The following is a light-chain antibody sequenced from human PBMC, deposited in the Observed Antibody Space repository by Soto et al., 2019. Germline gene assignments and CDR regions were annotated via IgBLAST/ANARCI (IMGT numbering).Light chain of an antibody. CDR1: NSDVGGYNY. Sequence: QSVLTQPPSASGSPGQSVTISCTGTNSDVGGYNYVSWYQQYPGKAPKLIIYEVNERPSGVPDRFSGSKSGNTASLTVSGLQTAYEADYYCSSYAGSNWYVFGTGTKVPVL. CDR2: EVN. CDR3: SSYAGSNWYV. V-gene: IGLV2-8*01. J-gene: IGLJ1*01.